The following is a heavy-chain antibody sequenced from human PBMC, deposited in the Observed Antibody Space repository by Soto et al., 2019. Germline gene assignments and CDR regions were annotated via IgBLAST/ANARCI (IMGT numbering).Heavy chain of an antibody. V-gene: IGHV1-18*01. CDR3: ARHHYYYDSSGYDGYYFDY. CDR2: ISAYNGNT. J-gene: IGHJ4*02. CDR1: GYTFTSYG. D-gene: IGHD3-22*01. Sequence: QVQLVQSGAEVKKPGASVKVSCKASGYTFTSYGISWVRQAPGQGLECMGWISAYNGNTNYAQNLQGRVTMTTDTSTSTAYMELRSMRSDDTAVYYCARHHYYYDSSGYDGYYFDYWGQGTLVTVS.